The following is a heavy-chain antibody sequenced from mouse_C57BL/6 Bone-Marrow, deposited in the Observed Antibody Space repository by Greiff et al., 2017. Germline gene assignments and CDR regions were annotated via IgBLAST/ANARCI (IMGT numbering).Heavy chain of an antibody. CDR2: FYPGSGSI. Sequence: SFNLSCKASGYTFTEYTIHWVKQRSGQGLEWIGWFYPGSGSIKYNEKFKDKATLTADKSSSTVYMELSRLTSEDSAVYFCARHEEELGRAWFAYWGQGTLVTVSA. D-gene: IGHD4-1*01. CDR3: ARHEEELGRAWFAY. CDR1: GYTFTEYT. V-gene: IGHV1-62-2*01. J-gene: IGHJ3*01.